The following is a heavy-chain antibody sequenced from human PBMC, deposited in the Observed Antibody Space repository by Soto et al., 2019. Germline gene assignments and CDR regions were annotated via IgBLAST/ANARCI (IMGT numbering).Heavy chain of an antibody. V-gene: IGHV1-69*01. Sequence: QVQLVQSGAEVKKPGSSVKVSCKAAGGTFSSYSINWVRQAPGQGLEWMGEIIPIFGTANYAQKFQGRVTLTADESASTAYMALRSLRSEDTAVYYCARDGGRHSGGIDYWGQGTLVNVSS. CDR3: ARDGGRHSGGIDY. CDR1: GGTFSSYS. CDR2: IIPIFGTA. J-gene: IGHJ4*02. D-gene: IGHD1-26*01.